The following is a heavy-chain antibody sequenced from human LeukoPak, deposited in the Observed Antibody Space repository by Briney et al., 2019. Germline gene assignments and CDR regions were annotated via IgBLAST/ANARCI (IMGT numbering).Heavy chain of an antibody. CDR2: IRYDGSNK. J-gene: IGHJ4*02. CDR1: GFTFSSYG. Sequence: PGGSLRLSCAASGFTFSSYGMHWVRQAPGKGLEWVAFIRYDGSNKYYADSVKGRFTISRDNSKNTLYLQMNSLRAEDTAVYYCAKGGVSSTSPVGYFDYWGRGTLVTVSS. D-gene: IGHD2-2*01. CDR3: AKGGVSSTSPVGYFDY. V-gene: IGHV3-30*02.